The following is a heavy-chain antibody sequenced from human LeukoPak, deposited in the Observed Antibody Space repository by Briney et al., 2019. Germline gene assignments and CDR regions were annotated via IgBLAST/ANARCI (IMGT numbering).Heavy chain of an antibody. V-gene: IGHV4-30-2*01. D-gene: IGHD6-13*01. CDR1: GGSISSGGYS. CDR2: IYHSGST. J-gene: IGHJ4*02. Sequence: SQTLSLTCAVSGGSISSGGYSWSWIRQPPGKGLEWIGYIYHSGSTYYNPSLKSRVTISVDRSKNQFSLKLSSVTAADTAVYFCARLGGSSWYPFDWWGQGTLVTVSS. CDR3: ARLGGSSWYPFDW.